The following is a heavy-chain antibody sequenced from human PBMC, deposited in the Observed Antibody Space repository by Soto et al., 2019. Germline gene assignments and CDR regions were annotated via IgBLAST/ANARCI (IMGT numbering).Heavy chain of an antibody. J-gene: IGHJ4*02. Sequence: GGSLRLSCAASGFTFSNYAMTWVRQAPGKGLEWVSTISGSGGGSFYGDSVKGRFTISRDNSKNTLSLQMNSLRAEDTAMYYCVKDGYCGDDCYSEDYWGQGILVTVSS. D-gene: IGHD2-21*01. CDR1: GFTFSNYA. CDR3: VKDGYCGDDCYSEDY. CDR2: ISGSGGGS. V-gene: IGHV3-23*01.